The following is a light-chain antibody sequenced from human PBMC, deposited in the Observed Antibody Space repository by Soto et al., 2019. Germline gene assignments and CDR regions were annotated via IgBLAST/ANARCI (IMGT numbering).Light chain of an antibody. V-gene: IGKV3-20*01. Sequence: EIVLTQSPGTLSLSPGERATLSCRASQSVSRNYLAWYQQKPGQAPRLLISGASNRATGIPDRFSGSGSGTDFTLTISRLEPEDFAVYYCLQFQNSRTFGQGTKVEVK. CDR3: LQFQNSRT. J-gene: IGKJ1*01. CDR2: GAS. CDR1: QSVSRNY.